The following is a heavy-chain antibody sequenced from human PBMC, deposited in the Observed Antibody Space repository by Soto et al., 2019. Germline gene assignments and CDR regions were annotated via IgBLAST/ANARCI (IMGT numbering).Heavy chain of an antibody. D-gene: IGHD6-19*01. V-gene: IGHV4-4*07. CDR3: ASEGIAVAGNRFDY. CDR2: IYTSGST. CDR1: GGSISSYY. Sequence: QVQLQESGPGLVKPSETLSLTCTVSGGSISSYYWSWIRQPAGKGLEWIGRIYTSGSTNYNPSLKRRFTMSVDTSKTQFSLTLSSVTAAATAVYYCASEGIAVAGNRFDYWGQGTLVTVSS. J-gene: IGHJ4*02.